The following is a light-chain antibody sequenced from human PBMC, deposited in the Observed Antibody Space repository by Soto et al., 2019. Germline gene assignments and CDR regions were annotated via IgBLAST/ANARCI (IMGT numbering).Light chain of an antibody. Sequence: ETVLTQSPATLSLSPGERATLSCRASQSVSSYLAWYQQKPGQAPRLLIYDASNRATGIPARFSGSGSGTDFTLTISRLEPADFAVYYCQQYGSSPLTFGGGTKVDIK. J-gene: IGKJ4*01. V-gene: IGKV3-20*01. CDR3: QQYGSSPLT. CDR2: DAS. CDR1: QSVSSY.